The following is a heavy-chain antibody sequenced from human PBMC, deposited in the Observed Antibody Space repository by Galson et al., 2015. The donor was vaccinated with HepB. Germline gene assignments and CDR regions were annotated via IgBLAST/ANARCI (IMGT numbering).Heavy chain of an antibody. CDR3: ARDLFSSSDPRRFDY. J-gene: IGHJ4*02. Sequence: SVKVSCKASGGTFSSYAISWVRQAPGQGLEWMGGIIPIFGTANYAQKFQGRVTITADESTSTAYMELSSLRSEDTAVYYCARDLFSSSDPRRFDYWGQGTLVTVSS. V-gene: IGHV1-69*13. CDR2: IIPIFGTA. CDR1: GGTFSSYA. D-gene: IGHD6-6*01.